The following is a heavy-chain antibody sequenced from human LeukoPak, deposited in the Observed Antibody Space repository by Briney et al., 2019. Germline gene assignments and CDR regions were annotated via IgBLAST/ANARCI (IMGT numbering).Heavy chain of an antibody. V-gene: IGHV3-48*04. CDR1: GFTFSTYN. Sequence: GGSLRLSCVASGFTFSTYNMNWVRQAPGKGLEWVSYISTSSSTIYYANSVKGRFTISSDNAKNSLYLQMNSLRAEDTAVYYCTKDPNGDYIGALDFWGQGTMVTVSS. CDR2: ISTSSSTI. D-gene: IGHD4-17*01. J-gene: IGHJ3*01. CDR3: TKDPNGDYIGALDF.